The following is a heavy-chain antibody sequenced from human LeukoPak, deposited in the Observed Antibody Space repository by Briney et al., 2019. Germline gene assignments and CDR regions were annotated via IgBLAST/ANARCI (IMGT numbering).Heavy chain of an antibody. D-gene: IGHD3-9*01. Sequence: GGSLRLSCAASGFTFSSYWMHWVRQAPGKGLVWVSRIDSDGSTTNYADSVKGRFSIPRFNAKETLYLQMNSLRVEDTAVYYCARGTDDIDIWGQGTLVTVSS. CDR3: ARGTDDIDI. CDR1: GFTFSSYW. V-gene: IGHV3-74*01. CDR2: IDSDGSTT. J-gene: IGHJ3*02.